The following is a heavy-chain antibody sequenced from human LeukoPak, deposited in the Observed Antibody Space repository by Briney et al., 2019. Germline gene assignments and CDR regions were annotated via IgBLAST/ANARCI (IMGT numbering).Heavy chain of an antibody. J-gene: IGHJ6*02. CDR3: ARGKPVTGTPDYYSYGMDV. Sequence: GGSLRLSCAVSEFTVSSTYMSWVRQAPGKGLEWVSLMYSFGNTYYADSVKGRFTISRDNSKNTLYLQMDSLRAEDTALYYCARGKPVTGTPDYYSYGMDVWGQGTMVTVSS. CDR1: EFTVSSTY. CDR2: MYSFGNT. D-gene: IGHD1-14*01. V-gene: IGHV3-53*01.